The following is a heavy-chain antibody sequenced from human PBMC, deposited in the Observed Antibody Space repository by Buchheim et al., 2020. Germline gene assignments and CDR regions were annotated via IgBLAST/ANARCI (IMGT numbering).Heavy chain of an antibody. Sequence: QVQLQESGPGLVKPSQTLSLTCTVSGGSISSGGYYWSWIRQHPGKGLEWIGYIYYSGSTYYNPSLKSRVTISVDTSKNQFSLKLSSVTAADTAVYYCARVDYCTNGVCEYLGGYYFDYWGQGTL. J-gene: IGHJ4*02. D-gene: IGHD2-8*01. CDR3: ARVDYCTNGVCEYLGGYYFDY. CDR1: GGSISSGGYY. V-gene: IGHV4-31*03. CDR2: IYYSGST.